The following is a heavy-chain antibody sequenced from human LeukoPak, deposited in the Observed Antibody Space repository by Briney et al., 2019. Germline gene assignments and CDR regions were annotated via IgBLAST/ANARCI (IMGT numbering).Heavy chain of an antibody. V-gene: IGHV2-5*02. CDR2: IFWDDDK. Sequence: SGPTLVNPTQTLTLTCTFSGFSLTNTGVGVGWFRQPPGKALEWLSLIFWDDDKFYSPSLRHRLAISKDTSNGQVVLTLANMDSEDTGTYFCAHRLPTHTVVVTAYDYWGPGTRVTVSS. D-gene: IGHD2-21*02. CDR3: AHRLPTHTVVVTAYDY. J-gene: IGHJ4*02. CDR1: GFSLTNTGVG.